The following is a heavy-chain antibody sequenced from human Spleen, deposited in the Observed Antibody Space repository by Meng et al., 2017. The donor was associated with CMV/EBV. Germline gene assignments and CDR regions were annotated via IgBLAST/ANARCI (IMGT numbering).Heavy chain of an antibody. Sequence: GSLRLSCAVYGGSFSGYYWSWIRQPPGKGLEWIGEINHSGSTNYNPSLKSRVTISVDTSKNQFSLKLSSVTAADTAVYYCARGAYSSGWDEGYAFDIWGQGTMVTVSS. CDR2: INHSGST. CDR1: GGSFSGYY. V-gene: IGHV4-34*01. D-gene: IGHD6-19*01. CDR3: ARGAYSSGWDEGYAFDI. J-gene: IGHJ3*02.